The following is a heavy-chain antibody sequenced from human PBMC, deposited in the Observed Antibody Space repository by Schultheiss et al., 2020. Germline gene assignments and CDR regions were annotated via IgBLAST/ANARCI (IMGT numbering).Heavy chain of an antibody. J-gene: IGHJ4*02. CDR2: ISSSSSYI. CDR1: GFTFSGSA. CDR3: AREFGGCFDY. D-gene: IGHD6-19*01. Sequence: GGSLRLSCAASGFTFSGSAMHWVRQASGKGLEWVSSISSSSSYIYYADSVKGRFTISRDNAKNTLYLQMNSLRAEDTAVYYCAREFGGCFDYWGQGTLVTVSS. V-gene: IGHV3-21*01.